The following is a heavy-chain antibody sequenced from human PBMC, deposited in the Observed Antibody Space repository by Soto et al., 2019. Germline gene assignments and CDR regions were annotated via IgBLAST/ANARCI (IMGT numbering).Heavy chain of an antibody. J-gene: IGHJ4*02. Sequence: SKTLSLTCTVSGGSISSYYWSWIRQPPGKGLEWIGYIYYSGSTNYNPSLKSRVTISVDTSKNQFSLRLSSVTAADTAVYYCARGERGYSYGLDYWGQGTLVTVSS. CDR2: IYYSGST. CDR1: GGSISSYY. D-gene: IGHD5-18*01. CDR3: ARGERGYSYGLDY. V-gene: IGHV4-59*01.